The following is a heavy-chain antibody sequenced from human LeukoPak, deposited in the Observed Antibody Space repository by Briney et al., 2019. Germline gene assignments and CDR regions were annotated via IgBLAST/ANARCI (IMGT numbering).Heavy chain of an antibody. V-gene: IGHV3-21*04. CDR2: ISSSSSYI. Sequence: GGSLRLSCAAPGFTFSSYSMNWVRQAPGKGLEWVSSISSSSSYIYYADSVKGRFTISRDNPKNTLYLQMNSLRAEDTAVYFCAKRGVVIRVILVGFHKEAYYFDSWGQGALVTVSS. CDR1: GFTFSSYS. CDR3: AKRGVVIRVILVGFHKEAYYFDS. D-gene: IGHD3-22*01. J-gene: IGHJ4*02.